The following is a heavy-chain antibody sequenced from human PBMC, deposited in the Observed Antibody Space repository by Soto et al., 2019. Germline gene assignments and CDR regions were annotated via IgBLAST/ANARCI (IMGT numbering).Heavy chain of an antibody. Sequence: QVQLVESGGGLVKPGGSLRLSCAASGFTVSGYYMSWIHQAPGKGLDWVSYISSSGSTTYYADSVKGRFTISRDTAKNSLFLQMNSLRAEDTAVYYCARDRRDCRGGSCYHKSFDIWGQGTVVTVSS. J-gene: IGHJ3*02. CDR3: ARDRRDCRGGSCYHKSFDI. D-gene: IGHD2-15*01. V-gene: IGHV3-11*01. CDR2: ISSSGSTT. CDR1: GFTVSGYY.